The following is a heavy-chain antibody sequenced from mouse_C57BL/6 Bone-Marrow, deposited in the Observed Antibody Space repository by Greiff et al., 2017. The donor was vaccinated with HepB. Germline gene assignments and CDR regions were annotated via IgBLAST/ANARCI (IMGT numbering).Heavy chain of an antibody. D-gene: IGHD2-3*01. V-gene: IGHV1-80*01. CDR2: IYPGDGDT. CDR3: AKEEGYDGYYYAMDY. CDR1: GYAFSSYW. J-gene: IGHJ4*01. Sequence: QVQLQQSGAELVKPGASVKISCKASGYAFSSYWMNWVKQRPGKGLEWIGQIYPGDGDTNYNGKFKGKATLTADKSSSTAYMQLSSLTSEDSAVYFCAKEEGYDGYYYAMDYWGQGTSVTVSS.